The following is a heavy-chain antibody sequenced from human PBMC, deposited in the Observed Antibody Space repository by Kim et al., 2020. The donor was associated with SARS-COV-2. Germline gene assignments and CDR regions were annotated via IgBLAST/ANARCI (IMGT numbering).Heavy chain of an antibody. J-gene: IGHJ4*02. D-gene: IGHD1-1*01. CDR3: AKRDG. V-gene: IGHV3-7*01. Sequence: IKQDGNEKYYVDSVKGRFTISRDNAKNSLFLQMNSLRAEDTALYYCAKRDGWGQGTLVTVSS. CDR2: IKQDGNEK.